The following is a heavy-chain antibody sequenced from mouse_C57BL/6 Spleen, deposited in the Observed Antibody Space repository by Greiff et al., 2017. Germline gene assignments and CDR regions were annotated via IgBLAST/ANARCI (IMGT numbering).Heavy chain of an antibody. CDR2: INPSTGGT. Sequence: VQLQQSGPELVKPGASVKISCKASGYSFTGYYMNWVKQSPEKSLEWIGEINPSTGGTTYNQKFKAKATLTVDKSSSTAYMQLKSLTSEDSAVYYCARDYSNQWDYWGQGTSVTVSS. D-gene: IGHD2-5*01. J-gene: IGHJ4*01. V-gene: IGHV1-42*01. CDR3: ARDYSNQWDY. CDR1: GYSFTGYY.